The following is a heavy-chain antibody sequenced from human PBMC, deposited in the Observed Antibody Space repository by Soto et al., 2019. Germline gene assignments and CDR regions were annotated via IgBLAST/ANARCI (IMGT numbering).Heavy chain of an antibody. J-gene: IGHJ6*02. CDR3: GRDGLRVFCDNRYYYLYGMDV. Sequence: GESLKISCKGSGYSFTIYRIGWVRQMPGKGLGWMGIIHPDDSDTRHSPSYQAQVTITADKPITTPYLQWSSHRASDTAMYYCGRDGLRVFCDNRYYYLYGMDVWGQGTTVTVSS. D-gene: IGHD3-22*01. CDR1: GYSFTIYR. CDR2: IHPDDSDT. V-gene: IGHV5-51*04.